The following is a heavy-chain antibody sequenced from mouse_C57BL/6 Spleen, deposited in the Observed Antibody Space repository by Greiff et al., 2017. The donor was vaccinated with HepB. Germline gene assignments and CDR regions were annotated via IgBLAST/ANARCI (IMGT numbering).Heavy chain of an antibody. CDR2: INPSNGGT. Sequence: QVQLQQPGTELVKPGASVKLSCKASGYTFTSYWMHWVKQRPGQGLEWIGNINPSNGGTNYNEKFKSKATLTVDKSSSTAYMQLSSLTSEDSAVYYSARKELYLLYAMCDWGQGTSVTVSS. J-gene: IGHJ4*01. D-gene: IGHD5-1-1*01. CDR1: GYTFTSYW. CDR3: ARKELYLLYAMCD. V-gene: IGHV1-53*01.